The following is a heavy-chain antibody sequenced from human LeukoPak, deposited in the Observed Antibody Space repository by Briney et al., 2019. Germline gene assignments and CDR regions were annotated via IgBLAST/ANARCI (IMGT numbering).Heavy chain of an antibody. Sequence: PGRSLRLSCAASGFTFDDHAMHWVRQAPGKGLEWVSGLSWNSGSIDYADSVKGRFTISRDNAKNSLYLQMNSLRVEDTALYYCARVRSSSRNFDYWGQGTLVTVSS. CDR2: LSWNSGSI. V-gene: IGHV3-9*01. D-gene: IGHD6-13*01. CDR1: GFTFDDHA. J-gene: IGHJ4*02. CDR3: ARVRSSSRNFDY.